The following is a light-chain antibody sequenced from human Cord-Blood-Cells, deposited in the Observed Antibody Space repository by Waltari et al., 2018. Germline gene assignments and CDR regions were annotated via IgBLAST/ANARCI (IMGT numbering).Light chain of an antibody. J-gene: IGKJ2*01. CDR1: QGISSY. CDR2: AAS. V-gene: IGKV1-9*01. Sequence: DIQLTQSPSFLSASVGDRVTITCRASQGISSYLAWDQQKPGKAPKLLIYAASTLQSGVPSRFSGSGSGTEFTLTISSLQPEDFATYYCQQLNSYPLTFGQGTKLEIK. CDR3: QQLNSYPLT.